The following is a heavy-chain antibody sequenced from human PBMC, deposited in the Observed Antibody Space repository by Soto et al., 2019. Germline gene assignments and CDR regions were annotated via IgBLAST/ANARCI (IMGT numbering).Heavy chain of an antibody. CDR1: GFTFSSYA. D-gene: IGHD6-13*01. Sequence: GGSLRLSCAASGFTFSSYAMSWVRQAPGKGLEWVSGLSGSGYSTYFADSVKGRFTISRDNSKNTVYLQMNSLRAEDTALYYCAKARSSSRTYDAFDIWGQGTMVTVSS. V-gene: IGHV3-23*01. CDR3: AKARSSSRTYDAFDI. J-gene: IGHJ3*02. CDR2: LSGSGYST.